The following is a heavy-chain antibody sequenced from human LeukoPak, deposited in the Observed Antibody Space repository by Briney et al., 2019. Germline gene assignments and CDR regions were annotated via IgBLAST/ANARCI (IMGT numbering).Heavy chain of an antibody. CDR1: GFAFSTYS. V-gene: IGHV3-48*01. J-gene: IGHJ4*02. CDR3: ARVQAGKWDFDF. Sequence: PGGSLRLSCAASGFAFSTYSMNWVRQAPGKGLEWVSYIRSDSTIIYYAESVKGRFTISRDNAKNSLYLQMNSLRAEDTAVYFCARVQAGKWDFDFWGQGTLVTVSS. CDR2: IRSDSTII. D-gene: IGHD1-26*01.